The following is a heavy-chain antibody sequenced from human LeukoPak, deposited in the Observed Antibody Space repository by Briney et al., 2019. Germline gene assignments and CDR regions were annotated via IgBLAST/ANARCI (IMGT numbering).Heavy chain of an antibody. CDR3: ARSKVGATIYAFDV. CDR2: IHHSGST. CDR1: GGSIGTYY. J-gene: IGHJ3*01. D-gene: IGHD1-26*01. V-gene: IGHV4-59*01. Sequence: SETLSLTCAVSGGSIGTYYWSWIRQPPRRGLEWIAYIHHSGSTNSNPSLKSRVTVSLDTSNNQFSLKLTSVTAADTAVYCCARSKVGATIYAFDVWGQGTMVTVSS.